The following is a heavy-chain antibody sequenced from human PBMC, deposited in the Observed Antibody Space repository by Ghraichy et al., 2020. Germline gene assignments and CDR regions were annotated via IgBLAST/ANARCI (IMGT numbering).Heavy chain of an antibody. CDR1: GGSFSGYY. CDR2: INHSGST. CDR3: ARGLEGRYYYDSKGEPADY. V-gene: IGHV4-34*01. Sequence: SEILYLTCAVYGGSFSGYYWSWIRQPPGKGLEWIGEINHSGSTNYNPSLKSRVTISVDTSKNQFSLKLSSVTAADTAVYYCARGLEGRYYYDSKGEPADYWGQGTLVTVSS. D-gene: IGHD3-22*01. J-gene: IGHJ4*02.